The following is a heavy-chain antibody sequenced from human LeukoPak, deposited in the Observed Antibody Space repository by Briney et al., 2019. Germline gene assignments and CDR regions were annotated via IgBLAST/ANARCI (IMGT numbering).Heavy chain of an antibody. CDR2: ISAYNGNT. CDR3: ARVYYDFWSGYEYDAFDI. V-gene: IGHV1-18*01. D-gene: IGHD3-3*01. Sequence: GASVKVSCTASGYTFTSYGISWVRQAPGQGLVWMGWISAYNGNTNYAQKLQGRVTMITDTSTSTAYMELRSLRSDDTAVYYCARVYYDFWSGYEYDAFDIWGQGTMVTVSS. CDR1: GYTFTSYG. J-gene: IGHJ3*02.